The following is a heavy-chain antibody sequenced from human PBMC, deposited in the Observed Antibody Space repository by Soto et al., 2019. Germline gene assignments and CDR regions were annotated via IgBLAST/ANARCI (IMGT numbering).Heavy chain of an antibody. CDR3: ASTLGWFDP. Sequence: QVQLQESGPGLVKPSGTLSLTCAVSGGSISSSDWWIWVRQPPGEGLEWIGEIYHTGSSKYTPSLSSRVTISVDKSEIQFSLQLNSVTAADTAVYYCASTLGWFDPWGQGTLVTVSS. J-gene: IGHJ5*02. CDR2: IYHTGSS. CDR1: GGSISSSDW. V-gene: IGHV4-4*02.